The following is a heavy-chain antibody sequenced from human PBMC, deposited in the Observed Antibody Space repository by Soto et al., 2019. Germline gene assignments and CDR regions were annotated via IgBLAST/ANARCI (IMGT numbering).Heavy chain of an antibody. V-gene: IGHV3-33*01. J-gene: IGHJ4*02. CDR2: IWYDGSNK. CDR1: GFTFSSYG. Sequence: QVQLVESGGGVVKPGRSLRLSCAASGFTFSSYGMHWVRQAPGKGLEWVAVIWYDGSNKYYADSVKGRFTISRDNSKNTLYLQMNSLRAEDTAVYYCARDRMIGQQVVLDYWGQGTLVTVSS. CDR3: ARDRMIGQQVVLDY. D-gene: IGHD6-13*01.